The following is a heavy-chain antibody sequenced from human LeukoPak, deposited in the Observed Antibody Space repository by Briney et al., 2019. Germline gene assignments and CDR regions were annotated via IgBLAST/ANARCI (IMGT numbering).Heavy chain of an antibody. CDR2: MNPNSGNT. J-gene: IGHJ6*02. CDR3: ARGQIFWSGYYPPYYYYGMDV. D-gene: IGHD3-3*01. CDR1: GYTFTSYD. V-gene: IGHV1-8*01. Sequence: GASVKVSCKASGYTFTSYDINWVRQATGQGLEWMGWMNPNSGNTGYAQKFQGRVTMTRNTSISTAYMELSSLRSEDTAVYYCARGQIFWSGYYPPYYYYGMDVWGQGTTVTVSS.